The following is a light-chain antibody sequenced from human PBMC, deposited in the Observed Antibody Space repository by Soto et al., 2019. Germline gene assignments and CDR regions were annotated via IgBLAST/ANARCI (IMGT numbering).Light chain of an antibody. CDR3: SSYTTSSTLI. Sequence: QSALTQPASVSGSPGQSITISCTGTSSDVGHYKLVSWYQQHPGKAPKLMICDVTNRPSGVSNRFSGSKSGNTASLTISGLQAEDEADYYCSSYTTSSTLIFGGGTKLTVL. CDR1: SSDVGHYKL. CDR2: DVT. V-gene: IGLV2-14*03. J-gene: IGLJ2*01.